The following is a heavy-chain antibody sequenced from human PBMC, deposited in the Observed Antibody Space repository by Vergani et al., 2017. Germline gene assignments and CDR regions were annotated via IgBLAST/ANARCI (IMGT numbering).Heavy chain of an antibody. D-gene: IGHD6-6*01. J-gene: IGHJ3*02. V-gene: IGHV1-8*01. Sequence: QVQLLQSGAEVKKPGASVKVSCKASGYTFTSYDINWVRQATGQGLEWMGWMNPNSGNTGSAQKYQGRVTMTRNTSISTAYMELSSLGSEDTAVYYCARESASADDAGEIWGQGTMVTVSS. CDR1: GYTFTSYD. CDR3: ARESASADDAGEI. CDR2: MNPNSGNT.